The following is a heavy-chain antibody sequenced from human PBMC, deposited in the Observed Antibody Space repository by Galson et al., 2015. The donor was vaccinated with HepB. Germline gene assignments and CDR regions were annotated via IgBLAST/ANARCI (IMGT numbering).Heavy chain of an antibody. J-gene: IGHJ3*02. Sequence: SVKVSCKASGYTFTSYGISWVRQAPGQGLEWMGWISGYNGNTKYAQRFQGRVTMNTDTSTSAAYMELRSLRSDDTAVYYCAREMEDIIVVPAAIATPPWTFDMWGRGTKVTVSS. V-gene: IGHV1-18*04. CDR1: GYTFTSYG. CDR2: ISGYNGNT. CDR3: AREMEDIIVVPAAIATPPWTFDM. D-gene: IGHD2-2*01.